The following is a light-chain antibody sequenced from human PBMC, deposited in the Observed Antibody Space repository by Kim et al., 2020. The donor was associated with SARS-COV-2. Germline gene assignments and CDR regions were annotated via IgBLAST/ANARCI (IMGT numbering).Light chain of an antibody. Sequence: SVSPGQTASIACSGDKLGDKYSSWYQQKPGQSPVLVIYQDAKRPSGIPERFSGSNSGNTATLTISGTQAMDEADYYCQTWDGSTVLFGGGTKLTVL. J-gene: IGLJ2*01. CDR2: QDA. CDR1: KLGDKY. CDR3: QTWDGSTVL. V-gene: IGLV3-1*01.